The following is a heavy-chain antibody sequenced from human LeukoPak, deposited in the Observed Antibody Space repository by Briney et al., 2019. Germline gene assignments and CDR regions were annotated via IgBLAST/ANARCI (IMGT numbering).Heavy chain of an antibody. CDR1: GFTVSSYY. V-gene: IGHV3-53*01. CDR2: LYTGGTT. Sequence: GGSLRLSCVASGFTVSSYYMSWVRQAPGKGLEWVSLLYTGGTTYYADSVEGRFTISRDDSKNTIYLQMNTLRAEDTALYYCARGGVNYWNPRYWGQGTLVTVSS. J-gene: IGHJ4*02. D-gene: IGHD1-1*01. CDR3: ARGGVNYWNPRY.